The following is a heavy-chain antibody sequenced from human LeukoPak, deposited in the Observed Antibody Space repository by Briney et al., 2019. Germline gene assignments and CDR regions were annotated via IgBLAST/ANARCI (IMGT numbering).Heavy chain of an antibody. CDR3: ETDLRYSGYDLRPYYFDY. Sequence: PGGSLRLSCAASGFTFSSYAMSWVRQAPGKGLEWVSAISGSGGSTYYADSVKGRFTISRDNSKNTLYLQMNSLRAEDTAVYYCETDLRYSGYDLRPYYFDYWGQGTLVTVSS. CDR2: ISGSGGST. D-gene: IGHD5-12*01. V-gene: IGHV3-23*01. CDR1: GFTFSSYA. J-gene: IGHJ4*02.